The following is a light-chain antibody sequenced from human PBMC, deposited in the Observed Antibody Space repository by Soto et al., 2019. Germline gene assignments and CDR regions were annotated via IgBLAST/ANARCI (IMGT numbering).Light chain of an antibody. CDR1: GSNVGGNY. J-gene: IGLJ3*02. CDR2: SND. V-gene: IGLV1-47*01. CDR3: AAWDDTLSGVV. Sequence: QAVLTQPPSASGTPGQRVTISCSGSGSNVGGNYVYWYQQLPGTAPKLLIYSNDQRPSGVPDRISGSKSGTSASLAISGLRSVDEAEYYCAAWDDTLSGVVFGGGTTLTVL.